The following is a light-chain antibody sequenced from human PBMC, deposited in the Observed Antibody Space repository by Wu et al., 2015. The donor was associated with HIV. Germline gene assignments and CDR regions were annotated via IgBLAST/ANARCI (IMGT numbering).Light chain of an antibody. V-gene: IGKV3-15*01. CDR2: DAS. J-gene: IGKJ4*01. CDR1: QNIHSN. Sequence: EIVMTQSPATLSTSPGSSASLSCRASQNIHSNLAWYQQKSGQPPRLLIHDASTRAKDVPARFIGSGSGTEFSLTITTVQPEDFATYYCQQFGTWPYSFGGG. CDR3: QQFGTWPYS.